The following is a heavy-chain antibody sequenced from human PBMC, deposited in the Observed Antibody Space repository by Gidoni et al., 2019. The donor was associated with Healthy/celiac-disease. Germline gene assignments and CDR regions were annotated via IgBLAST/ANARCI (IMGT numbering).Heavy chain of an antibody. CDR2: IWYDGSNK. D-gene: IGHD1-7*01. V-gene: IGHV3-33*01. CDR1: GFTFSSYG. J-gene: IGHJ4*02. CDR3: AREGLELFDY. Sequence: QVQMVESGGGVVQHGRSLRLSCAACGFTFSSYGMHWVRQAPGKGLAWVAVIWYDGSNKYYADSVKGRFTISRDNSKNTLYLQMNSLRAEDTAVYYCAREGLELFDYWGQGTLVTVSS.